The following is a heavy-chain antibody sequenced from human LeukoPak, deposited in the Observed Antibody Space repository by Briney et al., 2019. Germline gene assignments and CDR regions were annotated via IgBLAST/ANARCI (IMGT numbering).Heavy chain of an antibody. CDR3: ARVGWYGYFDY. J-gene: IGHJ4*02. D-gene: IGHD6-19*01. CDR2: ISSSGSTI. CDR1: GFTFSSYE. Sequence: GGSLRLSCAASGFTFSSYEMNWVRQAPGKGLEWVSYISSSGSTICYADSVKGRFTISRDNAKNSLYLQMNSLRAEDTAVYYCARVGWYGYFDYWGQGTLVTVSS. V-gene: IGHV3-48*03.